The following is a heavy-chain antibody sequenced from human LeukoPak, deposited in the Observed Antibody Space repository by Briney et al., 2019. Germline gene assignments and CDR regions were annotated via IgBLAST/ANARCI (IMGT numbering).Heavy chain of an antibody. CDR3: ARGEWFLHH. J-gene: IGHJ5*02. CDR2: INPNRGGT. Sequence: SVQVSCKASGYTFTDYYIHLVRQAPAHGHEWMGRINPNRGGTNSAQTFQGRVTMTRDTSISTAYMEVSRLRSDDTAVYFCARGEWFLHHWGEGILVSVSS. D-gene: IGHD3-10*01. CDR1: GYTFTDYY. V-gene: IGHV1-2*06.